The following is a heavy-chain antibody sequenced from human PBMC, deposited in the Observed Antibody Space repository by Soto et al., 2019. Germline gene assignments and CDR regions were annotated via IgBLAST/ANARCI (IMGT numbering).Heavy chain of an antibody. D-gene: IGHD2-15*01. CDR2: IKQTGSEK. CDR3: ARDLVVVVAAGVFDY. Sequence: SLRLSCVASGFTFSSFYMGWVRQAPGKGLEWVANIKQTGSEKYYVDSVKGRFTISRDDAKNSLYLQMNSLRAEDTAVYYCARDLVVVVAAGVFDYWGQGTLVTVSS. V-gene: IGHV3-7*01. J-gene: IGHJ4*02. CDR1: GFTFSSFY.